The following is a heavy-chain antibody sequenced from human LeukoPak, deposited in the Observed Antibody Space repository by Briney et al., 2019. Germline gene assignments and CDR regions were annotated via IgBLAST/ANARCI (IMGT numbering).Heavy chain of an antibody. CDR1: GFTFGGYS. J-gene: IGHJ4*02. CDR3: TSSFGQLSFFDY. CDR2: IRGKAYGATT. V-gene: IGHV3-49*04. Sequence: GGSLRLSCTASGFTFGGYSMSWVRQAPGKGLEWVGFIRGKAYGATTEYAASVKGRFTISRDDSKSIAYLQMNSLKTEDTAVYYCTSSFGQLSFFDYWGQGTLVTVSS. D-gene: IGHD3-10*01.